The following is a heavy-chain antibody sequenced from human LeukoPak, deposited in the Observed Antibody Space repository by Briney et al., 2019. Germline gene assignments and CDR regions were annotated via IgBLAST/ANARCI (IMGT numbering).Heavy chain of an antibody. V-gene: IGHV1-69*04. Sequence: GASVKVSCKASGGTFSSYAISWVRQAPGQGLEWMGRIIPILGIANYAQKFQGRVTITADKSTSTAYMELSSLRSEDTAVYYCARALIGRLYGSGSYDYWGQGTLVTVSS. CDR1: GGTFSSYA. CDR2: IIPILGIA. CDR3: ARALIGRLYGSGSYDY. D-gene: IGHD3-10*01. J-gene: IGHJ4*02.